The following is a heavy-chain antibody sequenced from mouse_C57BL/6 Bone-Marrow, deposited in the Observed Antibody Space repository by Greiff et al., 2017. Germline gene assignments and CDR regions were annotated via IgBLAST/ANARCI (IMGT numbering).Heavy chain of an antibody. Sequence: VQLQQSGAELVRPGASVTLSCKASGYTFTDYEMHWVKQTPVHGLEWIGAIDPETGGTAYNQKFKGKAILTADKSSSTAYMGLRSLTSEDSAVYYCTRNEMDYWGQGTSVTVSS. CDR2: IDPETGGT. V-gene: IGHV1-15*01. CDR1: GYTFTDYE. CDR3: TRNEMDY. J-gene: IGHJ4*01.